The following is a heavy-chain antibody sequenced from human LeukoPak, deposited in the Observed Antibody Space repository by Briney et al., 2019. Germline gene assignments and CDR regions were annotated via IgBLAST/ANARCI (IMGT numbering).Heavy chain of an antibody. CDR2: IHHSGTT. D-gene: IGHD6-13*01. Sequence: SETLSLTCAVSGYSINSGHYWGWIRQPPGQGLEWTGSIHHSGTTYYNPSLKSRVTISGDTSKNQFSLKLTSVTATDTAVYYCARAAAADPKNWFDPWGQGTLVTVSS. CDR3: ARAAAADPKNWFDP. J-gene: IGHJ5*02. V-gene: IGHV4-38-2*01. CDR1: GYSINSGHY.